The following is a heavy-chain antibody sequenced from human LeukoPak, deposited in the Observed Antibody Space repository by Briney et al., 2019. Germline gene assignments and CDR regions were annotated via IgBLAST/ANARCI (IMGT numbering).Heavy chain of an antibody. CDR1: GFSLSGYW. V-gene: IGHV3-7*03. CDR3: XXXXXXXXASGNFDY. J-gene: IGHJ4*02. CDR2: IKQDGSEK. Sequence: PGGSLRLSCAASGFSLSGYWMTWVRQAPGRGLEWVANIKQDGSEKYYVDSAKGRFTISRDNAKNSLYLQMNSLRTEDTALYYXXXXXXXXXASGNFDYWGQGTLVTVSS.